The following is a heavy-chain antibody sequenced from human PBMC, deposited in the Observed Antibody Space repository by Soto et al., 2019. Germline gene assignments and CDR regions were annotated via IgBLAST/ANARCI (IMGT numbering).Heavy chain of an antibody. Sequence: QVQLVESGGGVVQPGRSLSLSCAASGFTFTAFAMHWVRQAPGKGLEWVAIISYDGGDTHYADSVKGRLTISRDNSKNTVYLQMNSLRPEDTAVYYCARDRYFDSYSLDCWGQGTRVTVSS. J-gene: IGHJ4*02. CDR1: GFTFTAFA. CDR3: ARDRYFDSYSLDC. D-gene: IGHD3-9*01. CDR2: ISYDGGDT. V-gene: IGHV3-30-3*01.